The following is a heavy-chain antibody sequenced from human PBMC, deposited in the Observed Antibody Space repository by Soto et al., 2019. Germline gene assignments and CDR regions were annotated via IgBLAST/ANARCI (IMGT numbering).Heavy chain of an antibody. D-gene: IGHD2-8*01. CDR1: GYTFASYA. V-gene: IGHV1-18*01. CDR3: ARGLGSCANGVCRIFHY. Sequence: ASVKVSCKASGYTFASYAISWMRQAPGQGLEWMGWISAYNGNTNYAQKLQGRVTMTTDTSTSTAYMELRSLRSDDTAVYYCARGLGSCANGVCRIFHYWGQGTLVTVSS. J-gene: IGHJ4*02. CDR2: ISAYNGNT.